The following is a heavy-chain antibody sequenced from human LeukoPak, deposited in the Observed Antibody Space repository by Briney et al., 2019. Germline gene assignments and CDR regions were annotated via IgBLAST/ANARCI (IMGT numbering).Heavy chain of an antibody. CDR1: GFTFSDYY. J-gene: IGHJ3*02. Sequence: GGSLRLSCAASGFTFSDYYMSWIRQAPGKGLEWVSYISSSSSTIYYADSVKGRFTISRDNAKNSLYLQMNSLRAEDTAVYYCASRYDYGDYVIAFDIWGQGTMVTVSS. D-gene: IGHD4-17*01. CDR3: ASRYDYGDYVIAFDI. CDR2: ISSSSSTI. V-gene: IGHV3-11*04.